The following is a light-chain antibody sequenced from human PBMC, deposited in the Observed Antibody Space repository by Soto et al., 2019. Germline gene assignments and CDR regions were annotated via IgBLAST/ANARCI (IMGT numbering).Light chain of an antibody. CDR2: LNSDGSH. V-gene: IGLV4-69*01. CDR1: SGHSSYA. J-gene: IGLJ3*02. Sequence: VLTQSPSASASLGASVKLTCTLSSGHSSYAIAWHQQQPEKGPRYLMKLNSDGSHSKGDGIPDRFSGSSSGAERYLTISSLQSEDEADYYCQTWGTGLNWVFGGGTKLTVL. CDR3: QTWGTGLNWV.